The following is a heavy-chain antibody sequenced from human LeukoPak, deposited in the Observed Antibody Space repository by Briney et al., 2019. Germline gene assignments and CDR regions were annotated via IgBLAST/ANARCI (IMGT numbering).Heavy chain of an antibody. Sequence: TTSETLSLTCTVSGGSISSYYWSWLRQPPGKGLEWSGYIYYSGSTNYNPSLKSRVTISVDTSKTQFSLKLSSVTAADTAVYYCARIGSIFGVEYYCYMDVWGKGTTVTVSS. J-gene: IGHJ6*03. CDR2: IYYSGST. CDR3: ARIGSIFGVEYYCYMDV. V-gene: IGHV4-59*01. CDR1: GGSISSYY. D-gene: IGHD3-3*01.